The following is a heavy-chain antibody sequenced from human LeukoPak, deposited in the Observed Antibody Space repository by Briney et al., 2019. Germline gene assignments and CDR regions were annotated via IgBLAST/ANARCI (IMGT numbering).Heavy chain of an antibody. V-gene: IGHV4-30-4*01. D-gene: IGHD3-16*01. CDR1: GGSISSGDYY. CDR2: IYYSGST. Sequence: PSETLSLTCTVSGGSISSGDYYWSWIRQPPGKGLEWIAYIYYSGSTHYNPSLKSRVTISVDTSKNQFSLKLSSVTAADTAVYYCARIRTLTLDYWGQGTLVTVSS. J-gene: IGHJ4*02. CDR3: ARIRTLTLDY.